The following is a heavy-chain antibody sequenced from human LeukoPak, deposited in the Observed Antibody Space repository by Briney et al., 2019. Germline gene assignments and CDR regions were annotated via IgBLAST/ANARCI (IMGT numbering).Heavy chain of an antibody. CDR3: AKSATVGIKAPFDC. V-gene: IGHV3-30*02. D-gene: IGHD1-26*01. J-gene: IGHJ4*02. CDR1: GFTFSSYG. CDR2: IRYDGSNK. Sequence: GGSLRLSCAASGFTFSSYGMHWVRQAPGKGLEWVAFIRYDGSNKYYADSVKGRFTISRDNSKNTLSLQMSSLRAEDMAVYYCAKSATVGIKAPFDCWGQGALVTVSS.